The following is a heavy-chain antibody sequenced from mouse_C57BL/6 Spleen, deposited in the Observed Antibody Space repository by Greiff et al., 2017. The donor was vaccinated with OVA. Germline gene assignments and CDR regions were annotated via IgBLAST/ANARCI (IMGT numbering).Heavy chain of an antibody. D-gene: IGHD2-4*01. CDR1: GYTFTDYY. V-gene: IGHV1-26*01. CDR2: INPNNGGT. CDR3: ARENYDYDNYAMDY. J-gene: IGHJ4*01. Sequence: EVQLQQSGPELVKPGASVKISCKASGYTFTDYYMNWVKQSHGKSLEWIGDINPNNGGTSYNQKFKGKATLTVDKSSSTAYMELRSLTSEDSAVYYCARENYDYDNYAMDYWGQGTSVTVSS.